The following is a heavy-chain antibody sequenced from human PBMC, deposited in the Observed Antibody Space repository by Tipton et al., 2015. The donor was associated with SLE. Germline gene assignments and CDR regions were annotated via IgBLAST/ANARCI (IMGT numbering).Heavy chain of an antibody. CDR1: GYSISSGYY. CDR2: IYHSGST. J-gene: IGHJ4*02. V-gene: IGHV4-38-2*02. CDR3: AVGGYYFDY. Sequence: TLSLTCTVSGYSISSGYYWGWIRQPPGKGLEWIGSIYHSGSTYYNPSLKSRVTISVDTSKNQFSLKLSSVTAADTAVYYCAVGGYYFDYWGQGTLVTVSS.